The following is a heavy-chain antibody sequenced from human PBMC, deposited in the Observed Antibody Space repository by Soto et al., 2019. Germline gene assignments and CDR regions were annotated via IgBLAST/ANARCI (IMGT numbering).Heavy chain of an antibody. V-gene: IGHV3-23*01. J-gene: IGHJ3*02. CDR1: GFTFSSYA. CDR2: ISGSGGST. Sequence: PGGSLRLSCAASGFTFSSYAMSWVRQAPGKGLEWVSAISGSGGSTYYADSVKGRFTISRDNTKNSLYLQMDGLRDEDTAMYYCVRDSAYAFDMWGQGTMVTVSS. CDR3: VRDSAYAFDM.